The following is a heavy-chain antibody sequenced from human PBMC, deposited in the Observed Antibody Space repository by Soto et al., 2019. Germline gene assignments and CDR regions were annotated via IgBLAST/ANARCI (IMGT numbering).Heavy chain of an antibody. CDR1: GGSFSGYY. D-gene: IGHD3-9*01. J-gene: IGHJ5*02. CDR3: ARGLLRYFDERFDP. CDR2: INHSGST. Sequence: ETLSLTCAVYGGSFSGYYWSWIRQPPGKGLEWIGEINHSGSTNYNPSLKSRVTISVDTSKNQFSLKLSSVTAADTAVYYCARGLLRYFDERFDPWGQGTLVTVSS. V-gene: IGHV4-34*01.